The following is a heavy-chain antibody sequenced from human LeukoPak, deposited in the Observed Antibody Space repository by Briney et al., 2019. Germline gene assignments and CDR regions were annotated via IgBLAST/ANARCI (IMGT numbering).Heavy chain of an antibody. Sequence: PSETLSLTCTVSGGSIRSSYYYWGWIRQPPGKGLEWIGSIYDSGSTYYNPSLKSRVTISVDTSKNQFSLKLSSVTAADTAVYYCARVTRVYDSSGSNRLYYYYGMDVWGQGTTVTVSS. V-gene: IGHV4-39*01. D-gene: IGHD3-22*01. CDR1: GGSIRSSYYY. CDR3: ARVTRVYDSSGSNRLYYYYGMDV. CDR2: IYDSGST. J-gene: IGHJ6*02.